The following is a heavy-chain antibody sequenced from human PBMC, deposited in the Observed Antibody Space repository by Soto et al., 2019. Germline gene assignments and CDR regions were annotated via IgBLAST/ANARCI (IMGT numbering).Heavy chain of an antibody. CDR3: TRLNYYDTSGYPYFFDY. Sequence: TSETLSLTCTVSGGSVSSGSYYWSWIRQPPGKGLEWIGYIYYSGSTNYNPSHKSRVTISVDTSKKQFSLNLRSVTAADTAVYYCTRLNYYDTSGYPYFFDYWGQGAPVTVSS. V-gene: IGHV4-61*01. D-gene: IGHD3-22*01. J-gene: IGHJ4*02. CDR2: IYYSGST. CDR1: GGSVSSGSYY.